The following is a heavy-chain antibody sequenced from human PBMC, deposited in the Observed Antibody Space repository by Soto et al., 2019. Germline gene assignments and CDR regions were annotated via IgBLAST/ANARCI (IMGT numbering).Heavy chain of an antibody. CDR3: ARYEGATIDY. V-gene: IGHV4-31*03. Sequence: SETLSLTCTVSGGSISSGGYYWSWIRQHPGKGLEWIGYIYYSGSTYYNPSLKSRVTISVDTSKNQFSLKLSSVTAADTAVYNCARYEGATIDYWGQGTLVTVSS. J-gene: IGHJ4*02. CDR1: GGSISSGGYY. CDR2: IYYSGST. D-gene: IGHD1-26*01.